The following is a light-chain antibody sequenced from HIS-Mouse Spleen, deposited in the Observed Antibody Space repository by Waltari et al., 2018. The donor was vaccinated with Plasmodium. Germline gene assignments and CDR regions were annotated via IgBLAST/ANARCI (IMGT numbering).Light chain of an antibody. CDR1: ALPKQY. CDR2: EDS. V-gene: IGLV3-10*01. Sequence: SYELTQPPSVSVSPGQTARITCSGDALPKQYAYWYQQKSGQAPVLVIYEDSKRPSGIPGRFSGSSSGTMATWTISGAQVEDEADYYCYSTDSSGNHRVFGGGTKLTVL. J-gene: IGLJ3*02. CDR3: YSTDSSGNHRV.